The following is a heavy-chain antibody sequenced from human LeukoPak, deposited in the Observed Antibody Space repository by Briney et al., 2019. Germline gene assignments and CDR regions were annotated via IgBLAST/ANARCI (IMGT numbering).Heavy chain of an antibody. Sequence: GGSLRLSCAASGFTFSSYWMHWVRQAPGKGLVWVSRINSDGSSTSYADSVKGRFTISRDNAKNTLYLQMNSLRAKDTAVYYCASHSITMIVVPREESGYFDYWGQGTLVTVSS. CDR3: ASHSITMIVVPREESGYFDY. J-gene: IGHJ4*02. V-gene: IGHV3-74*01. D-gene: IGHD3-22*01. CDR2: INSDGSST. CDR1: GFTFSSYW.